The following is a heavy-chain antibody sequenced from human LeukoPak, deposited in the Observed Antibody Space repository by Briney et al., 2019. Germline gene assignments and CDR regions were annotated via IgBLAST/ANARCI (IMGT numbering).Heavy chain of an antibody. J-gene: IGHJ3*02. CDR1: GFTFSDYY. Sequence: GESLRLPCAASGFTFSDYYMSWIRQAPGKGLEWVSYISSSGSTIYYADSVKGRFTISRDNAKNSLYLQMNSLRAEDTAVYYCARAPDKYCSSTSCFRSAFDIWGQGTMVTVSS. D-gene: IGHD2-2*01. CDR2: ISSSGSTI. CDR3: ARAPDKYCSSTSCFRSAFDI. V-gene: IGHV3-11*04.